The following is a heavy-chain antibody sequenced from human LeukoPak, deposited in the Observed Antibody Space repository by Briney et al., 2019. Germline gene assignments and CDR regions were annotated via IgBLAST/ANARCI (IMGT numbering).Heavy chain of an antibody. V-gene: IGHV1-69*13. CDR3: ARDVEDGDFDFERLDY. J-gene: IGHJ4*02. D-gene: IGHD4-17*01. CDR1: GGTFSSYA. Sequence: ASVKVSCKASGGTFSSYAISWVRQAPGQGLEWMGGIIPIFGTTNYAQKFQGRVTITADESTSTAYMELSSLRSEDTAVYYCARDVEDGDFDFERLDYWGQGTLGTVSS. CDR2: IIPIFGTT.